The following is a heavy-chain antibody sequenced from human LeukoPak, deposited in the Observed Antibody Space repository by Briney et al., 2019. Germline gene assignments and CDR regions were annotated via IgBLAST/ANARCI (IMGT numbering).Heavy chain of an antibody. CDR1: GYSISSGYY. CDR3: ARITSYDYVWGSYRQDWFDP. V-gene: IGHV4-38-2*01. D-gene: IGHD3-16*02. J-gene: IGHJ5*02. CDR2: IYHSGST. Sequence: SETLSLTCAVSGYSISSGYYWGWIRQPPGKGLEWIGSIYHSGSTYYNPSLKSRVTISVDTSKNQFSLKLSSVTAADTAVYYCARITSYDYVWGSYRQDWFDPWGQGTLVTVSS.